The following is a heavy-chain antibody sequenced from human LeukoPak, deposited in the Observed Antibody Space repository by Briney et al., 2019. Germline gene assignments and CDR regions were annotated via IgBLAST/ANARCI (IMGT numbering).Heavy chain of an antibody. J-gene: IGHJ4*02. CDR1: GGSISSNY. Sequence: PSETLSLTFTVSGGSISSNYWSWIRQPPGEGLEWIGYISYSGRTYYNPSLRSRVTISVDTSKNHFSLKLSSVTAADTAVYYCARDLYRYGRSTFDYWGQGTLVTVSS. V-gene: IGHV4-59*08. CDR3: ARDLYRYGRSTFDY. D-gene: IGHD2-2*02. CDR2: ISYSGRT.